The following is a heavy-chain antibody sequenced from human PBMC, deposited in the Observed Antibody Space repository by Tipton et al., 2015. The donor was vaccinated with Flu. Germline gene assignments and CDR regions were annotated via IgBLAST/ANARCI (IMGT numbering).Heavy chain of an antibody. CDR2: IYYRGTT. CDR3: ASSYSSGWYGSGAFDI. D-gene: IGHD6-19*01. J-gene: IGHJ3*02. CDR1: GGSVSPYY. V-gene: IGHV4-59*02. Sequence: TLSLTCTVSGGSVSPYYWNWVRQSPGKGLEWIGYIYYRGTTGYNPSLKSRVTISVDTSKNQFSLKLSSVTAADTAVYYCASSYSSGWYGSGAFDIWGQGTMVTVSS.